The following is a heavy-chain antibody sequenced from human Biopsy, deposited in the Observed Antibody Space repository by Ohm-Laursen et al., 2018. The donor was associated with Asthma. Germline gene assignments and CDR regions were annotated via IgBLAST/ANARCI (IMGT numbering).Heavy chain of an antibody. J-gene: IGHJ4*01. CDR1: GVALSGYT. CDR2: IVFASGAT. V-gene: IGHV1-58*01. Sequence: SVKVSCNASGVALSGYTFEWVRQARGLGLEWIAWIVFASGATNYAQNFRDRLPVTRDMSAGSVSMELRGLSSTDTAVYYCAAGRTSLQGESLIWGQGTLVSVSS. CDR3: AAGRTSLQGESLI. D-gene: IGHD2/OR15-2a*01.